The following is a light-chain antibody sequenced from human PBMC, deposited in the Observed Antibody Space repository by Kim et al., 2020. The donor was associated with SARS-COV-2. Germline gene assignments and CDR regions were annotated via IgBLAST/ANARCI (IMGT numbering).Light chain of an antibody. CDR1: SGYSDYT. Sequence: PMSTQPPSASTSLGASVTLTCTLSSGYSDYTVDWYQQRPGKGPRFVMRVGSGGIVGSKGDGIPDRFSVLGSGLNRYLTIKNIQEDDESDYHCGADHGSGSNFVLVFGGGTQLTVL. CDR3: GADHGSGSNFVLV. V-gene: IGLV9-49*01. CDR2: VGSGGIVG. J-gene: IGLJ3*02.